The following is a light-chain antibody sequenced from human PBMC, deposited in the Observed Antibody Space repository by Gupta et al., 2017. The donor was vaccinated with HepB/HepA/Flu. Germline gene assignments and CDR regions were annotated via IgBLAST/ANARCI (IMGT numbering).Light chain of an antibody. CDR3: QQSYSTPHT. J-gene: IGKJ3*01. CDR2: AAS. CDR1: QSIDDF. Sequence: DIQMTQSPSSLSASVGDRINITCRASQSIDDFLNWYQQRPGKAPNLLIYAASTLQSGVPSGFSGSGSGTDFTLTIDSLQPADFATYYCQQSYSTPHTFGPGTXVDVK. V-gene: IGKV1-39*01.